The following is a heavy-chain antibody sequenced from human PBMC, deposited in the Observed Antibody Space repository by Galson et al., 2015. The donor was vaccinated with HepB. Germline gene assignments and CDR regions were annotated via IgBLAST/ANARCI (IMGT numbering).Heavy chain of an antibody. V-gene: IGHV3-23*01. J-gene: IGHJ1*01. CDR1: GFTFSSYA. D-gene: IGHD3-22*01. CDR3: AKDGTPAYYDSSGYRQFQH. CDR2: ISGSGGST. Sequence: SLRLSCAASGFTFSSYAMSWVRQAPGKGLEWVSAISGSGGSTYYADSVKGRFTISRDNSKNTLYLQMNSLRAEDAAVYYCAKDGTPAYYDSSGYRQFQHWGQGTLDTVSS.